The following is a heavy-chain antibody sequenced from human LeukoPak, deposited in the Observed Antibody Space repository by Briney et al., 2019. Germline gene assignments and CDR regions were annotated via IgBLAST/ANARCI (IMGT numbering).Heavy chain of an antibody. D-gene: IGHD6-13*01. CDR1: GGTFSSYA. V-gene: IGHV1-69*04. CDR2: IIPILGIA. CDR3: ARATQQDSSSWSDY. Sequence: ASVKVSCKASGGTFSSYAISWVRQAPGQGLEWMGRIIPILGIANYAQKFQGRVTITADKSTSTAYMELSSLRSEDTAVYYCARATQQDSSSWSDYWGQGTLVTVSS. J-gene: IGHJ4*02.